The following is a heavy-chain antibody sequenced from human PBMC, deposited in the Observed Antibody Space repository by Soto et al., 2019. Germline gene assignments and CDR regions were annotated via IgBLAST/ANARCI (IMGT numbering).Heavy chain of an antibody. CDR3: AKGAVAGTPTSYYGMDV. J-gene: IGHJ6*02. Sequence: QVQLLQSGAEVKKPGSSVRVSYEASGGSFRTYSISWVRQAPGQGLEWMGEIIPIFGTVNYAQKFQGRVTITADEPTTTVYMDLRSLRSEDTAVYYCAKGAVAGTPTSYYGMDVWGQGTTVTVSS. V-gene: IGHV1-69*12. CDR2: IIPIFGTV. D-gene: IGHD6-19*01. CDR1: GGSFRTYS.